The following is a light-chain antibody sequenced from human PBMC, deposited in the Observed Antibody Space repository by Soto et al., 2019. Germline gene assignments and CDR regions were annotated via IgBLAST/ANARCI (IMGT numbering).Light chain of an antibody. CDR3: AEWDDSPQV. Sequence: QSVLTQPPSASGTPGQRVTISCSGSSSNIGSNTVNWYQQLPGTAPKLLIYSNNQRPSGVPDRFSGSKSGTSASLAISGLQSEDEADYYCAEWDDSPQVFGPGTKVTVL. V-gene: IGLV1-44*01. CDR2: SNN. CDR1: SSNIGSNT. J-gene: IGLJ1*01.